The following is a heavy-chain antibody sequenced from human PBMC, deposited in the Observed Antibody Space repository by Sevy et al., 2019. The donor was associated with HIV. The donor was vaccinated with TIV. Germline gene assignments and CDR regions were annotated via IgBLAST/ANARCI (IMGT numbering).Heavy chain of an antibody. V-gene: IGHV4-4*02. D-gene: IGHD3-22*01. CDR1: GGSMNNDW. CDR3: AKNGYYVLEF. J-gene: IGHJ4*02. Sequence: SETLSLTCAVSGGSMNNDWWSGVRQPPGKGLEWIGEVSAGGTTNSNPSLKSRVTISLDKSKKQFSLNLTSVTAEDTAVYYCAKNGYYVLEFWGQGILVTVSS. CDR2: VSAGGTT.